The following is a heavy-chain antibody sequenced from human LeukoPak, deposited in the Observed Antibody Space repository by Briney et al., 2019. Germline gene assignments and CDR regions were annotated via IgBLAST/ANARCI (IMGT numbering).Heavy chain of an antibody. Sequence: GGSLRLSCAASGFTFSSYGMHWVRQAPGKGLEWVAVISYDGSNKYYADSVKGRFTIFRDNSKNTLYLQMNSLRAEDTAVYYCAKDKWFGERSAFDIWGQGTMVTVSS. CDR2: ISYDGSNK. V-gene: IGHV3-30*18. CDR3: AKDKWFGERSAFDI. D-gene: IGHD3-10*01. CDR1: GFTFSSYG. J-gene: IGHJ3*02.